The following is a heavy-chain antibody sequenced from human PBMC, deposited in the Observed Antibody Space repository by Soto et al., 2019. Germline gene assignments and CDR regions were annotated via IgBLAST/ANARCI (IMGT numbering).Heavy chain of an antibody. CDR3: ARNRWDTYYYYYFMDV. D-gene: IGHD1-26*01. CDR1: GGSISSYY. J-gene: IGHJ6*03. CDR2: IHYSGST. Sequence: PSETLSLTCTVSGGSISSYYWSWIRQPPGTGLEWIGYIHYSGSTNYNPSLKSRVTISVDTSKNQFSLNLSSVTAADTAVYYCARNRWDTYYYYYFMDVWGKGTTVTVS. V-gene: IGHV4-59*01.